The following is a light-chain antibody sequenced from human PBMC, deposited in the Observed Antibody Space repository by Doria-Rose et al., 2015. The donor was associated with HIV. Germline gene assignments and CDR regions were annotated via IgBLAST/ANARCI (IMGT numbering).Light chain of an antibody. V-gene: IGKV1-17*01. J-gene: IGKJ4*01. CDR1: QSISSY. CDR2: AAS. CDR3: LQHNSYPLT. Sequence: DIRLTQSPSSLSASVGDRVTITCRASQSISSYLNWYQQKPGKAPKRLIYAASSLQSGVPSRFSGSGSGTEFTLTISSLQPEDFATYYCLQHNSYPLTFGGGTKLEIK.